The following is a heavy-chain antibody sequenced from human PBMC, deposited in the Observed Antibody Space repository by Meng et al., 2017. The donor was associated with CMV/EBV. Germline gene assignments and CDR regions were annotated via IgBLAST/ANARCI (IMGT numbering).Heavy chain of an antibody. J-gene: IGHJ4*02. D-gene: IGHD6-19*01. Sequence: ESLKISCAASGFTFSSYAMSWVRQAPGKGLEWIGSIYYSGSTYYNPSLKSRVTISVDTSKNQFSLKLSSVTAADTAVYYCAIISIAVAGPLDYWGQGTLVTVSS. CDR2: IYYSGST. CDR1: GFTFSSYA. CDR3: AIISIAVAGPLDY. V-gene: IGHV4-38-2*01.